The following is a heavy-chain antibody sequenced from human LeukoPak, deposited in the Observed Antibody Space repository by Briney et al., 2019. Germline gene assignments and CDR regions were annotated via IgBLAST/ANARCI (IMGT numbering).Heavy chain of an antibody. Sequence: SETLSLTCTVSGGYISSSSYYWGWIRQPPAKGLEWIGSSYYSGSTYYNPSLKSRVTISVDTSKNQFSLKLSSVTAADTAVYYCARGGVWFGELSKSYAFDIWGQGTMVTVSS. D-gene: IGHD3-10*01. CDR3: ARGGVWFGELSKSYAFDI. V-gene: IGHV4-39*01. J-gene: IGHJ3*02. CDR1: GGYISSSSYY. CDR2: SYYSGST.